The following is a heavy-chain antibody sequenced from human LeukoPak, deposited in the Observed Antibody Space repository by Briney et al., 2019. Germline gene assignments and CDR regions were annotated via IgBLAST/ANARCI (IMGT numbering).Heavy chain of an antibody. V-gene: IGHV4-4*02. CDR2: VHLDGRT. CDR1: GGSVPSTNW. Sequence: KPSGTLSLTCAVSGGSVPSTNWWTWFRQPLGKGLEWIGEVHLDGRTNYNPSLTGRLTMSVDLYENHISLKLTSVTAADTAVYYCAREGGFYRPLDYSGQGTLVTVSS. CDR3: AREGGFYRPLDY. J-gene: IGHJ4*02. D-gene: IGHD3-3*01.